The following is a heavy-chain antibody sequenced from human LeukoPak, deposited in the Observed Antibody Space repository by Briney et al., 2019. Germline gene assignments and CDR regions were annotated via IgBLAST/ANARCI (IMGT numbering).Heavy chain of an antibody. CDR2: ISYDGSNK. V-gene: IGHV3-30*03. Sequence: GGSLRLSCAASGSTFSSYGMHWVRQAPGKGLEWVAVISYDGSNKYYADSVKGRFTISRDNSKNTLYLQMNSLRAEDTAVYYCATGVYGDYEIGIAFDIWGQGTMVTVSS. CDR1: GSTFSSYG. D-gene: IGHD4-17*01. J-gene: IGHJ3*02. CDR3: ATGVYGDYEIGIAFDI.